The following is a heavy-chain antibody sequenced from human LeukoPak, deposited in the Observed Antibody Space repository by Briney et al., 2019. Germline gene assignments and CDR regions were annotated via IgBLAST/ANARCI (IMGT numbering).Heavy chain of an antibody. CDR2: MNPNSGNT. D-gene: IGHD3-9*01. Sequence: ASVKASCKASGYTFTSYDINWVRQATGQGLEWMGWMNPNSGNTGYAQKFQGRVTITRNTSISTAYMELSSLRSEDTAVYYCARNLGVLTGYSLDYWGQGTLVTVSS. CDR3: ARNLGVLTGYSLDY. J-gene: IGHJ4*02. V-gene: IGHV1-8*03. CDR1: GYTFTSYD.